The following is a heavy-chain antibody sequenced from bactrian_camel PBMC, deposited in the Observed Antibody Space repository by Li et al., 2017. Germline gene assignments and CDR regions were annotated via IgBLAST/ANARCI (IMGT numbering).Heavy chain of an antibody. CDR3: ATEPRAYGGACVRQMRAPGYSSASAL. CDR1: KFAFDMFE. D-gene: IGHD6*01. CDR2: TSSDGRT. V-gene: IGHV3S55*01. Sequence: HVQLVESGGGSVQAGGSLRLSCTSSKFAFDMFELNWYRQTPGNSCDLVATTSSDGRTYYADAAKGRFTISLDLSKNTLYLQMNSLKPEDTAMYICATEPRAYGGACVRQMRAPGYSSASALWGQGTQVTVS. J-gene: IGHJ4*01.